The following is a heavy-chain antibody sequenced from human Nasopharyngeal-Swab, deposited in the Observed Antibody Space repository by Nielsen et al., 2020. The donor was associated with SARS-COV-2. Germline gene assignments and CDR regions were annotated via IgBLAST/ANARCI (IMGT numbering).Heavy chain of an antibody. D-gene: IGHD3-16*02. CDR3: AGSYGYVWGSYRYKLEAFDI. CDR1: GCSISSGGYY. Sequence: SETLSLTCTVSGCSISSGGYYWSWIRQHPGKGLEWIGYIYYSGSTYYNPPLKSRVTTSVDTSKNQFPLKLSSMTAADTAVYYCAGSYGYVWGSYRYKLEAFDIWGQGTMVTVSS. V-gene: IGHV4-31*03. J-gene: IGHJ3*02. CDR2: IYYSGST.